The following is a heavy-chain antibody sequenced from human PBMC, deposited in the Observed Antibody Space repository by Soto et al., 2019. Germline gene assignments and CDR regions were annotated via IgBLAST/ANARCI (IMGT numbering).Heavy chain of an antibody. Sequence: SETLSLTCSVSGGSISSSPYYWGWIRQPPGKGLEWLGTIYYSGTTSYNPSLKSRVIISVDTSNNQLFLKLRSVTAADTAVYYCARHRQHYDTSGYQQRYFDYWGQGTQVTVSS. J-gene: IGHJ4*02. CDR2: IYYSGTT. V-gene: IGHV4-39*01. CDR3: ARHRQHYDTSGYQQRYFDY. CDR1: GGSISSSPYY. D-gene: IGHD3-22*01.